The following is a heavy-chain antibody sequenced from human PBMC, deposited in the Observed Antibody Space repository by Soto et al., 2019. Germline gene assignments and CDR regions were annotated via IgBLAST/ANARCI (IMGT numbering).Heavy chain of an antibody. CDR3: ARKRRVVAAMIVSAFGI. D-gene: IGHD2-15*01. CDR2: MNPNSGNT. J-gene: IGHJ3*02. V-gene: IGHV1-8*01. CDR1: GYTFTSYD. Sequence: ASVKVSCKASGYTFTSYDINWVRQATGQGLEWMGWMNPNSGNTGYAQKFQGRVTMTRNTSISTAYMELSSLRSEDTAVYYCARKRRVVAAMIVSAFGIWGQGTMVTVSS.